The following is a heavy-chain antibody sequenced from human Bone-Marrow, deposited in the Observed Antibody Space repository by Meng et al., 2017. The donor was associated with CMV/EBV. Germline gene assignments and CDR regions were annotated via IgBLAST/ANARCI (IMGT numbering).Heavy chain of an antibody. Sequence: GGSLRLSCAASGFTFSSYGMHWVRQAPGKGLEWVAFIRYDGSNKYYADSVKGRFTISRDNSKNTLYLQMNSLRAEDTAVYYCAKGDLWFGELFYYFDYWGQGTLVTVSS. CDR2: IRYDGSNK. CDR1: GFTFSSYG. J-gene: IGHJ4*02. CDR3: AKGDLWFGELFYYFDY. D-gene: IGHD3-10*01. V-gene: IGHV3-30*02.